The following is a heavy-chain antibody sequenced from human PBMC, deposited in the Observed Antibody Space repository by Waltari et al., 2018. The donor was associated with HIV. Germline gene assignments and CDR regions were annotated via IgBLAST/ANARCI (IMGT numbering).Heavy chain of an antibody. CDR1: GFTFDDYA. D-gene: IGHD6-19*01. V-gene: IGHV3-9*01. CDR2: ISWNSGST. J-gene: IGHJ4*02. Sequence: EVQLVESGGGLVQPGRSLRLSCAASGFTFDDYAMHWVRPAPGKGLEWVSGISWNSGSTGYADSVKGRFTISRDNAKNSLYLQMNSLRAEDTALYYCAKDTHSSGWYGELVYWGQGTLVTVSS. CDR3: AKDTHSSGWYGELVY.